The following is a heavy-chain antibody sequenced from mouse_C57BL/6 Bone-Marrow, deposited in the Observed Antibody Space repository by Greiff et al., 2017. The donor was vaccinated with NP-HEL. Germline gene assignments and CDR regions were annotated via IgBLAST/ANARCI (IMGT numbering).Heavy chain of an antibody. CDR2: IRLKSDNYAT. Sequence: EVKLVESGGGLVQPGGSMKLSCVASGFTFSNYWMNWVRQSPEKGLEWVAQIRLKSDNYATHYAESVKGRFTISRDDSKSSVYLQMNNLRAEDTGIYYCTRSYYKGFAYWGQGTLVTVSA. CDR3: TRSYYKGFAY. D-gene: IGHD2-12*01. J-gene: IGHJ3*01. CDR1: GFTFSNYW. V-gene: IGHV6-3*01.